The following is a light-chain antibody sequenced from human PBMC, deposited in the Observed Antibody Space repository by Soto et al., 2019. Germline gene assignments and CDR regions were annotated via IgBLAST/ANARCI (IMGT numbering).Light chain of an antibody. CDR1: SCNIGPYR. V-gene: IGLV1-44*01. CDR3: ATWDDNLNGCV. Sequence: QAALTQPPSASGTPGQMVTISCSGSSCNIGPYRVSCYQPCPGTAPILLIYSDNQRPTGVPGRFSASKSGASASMAINGLQSEDEAYFYCATWDDNLNGCVIGTGTKVTVL. CDR2: SDN. J-gene: IGLJ1*01.